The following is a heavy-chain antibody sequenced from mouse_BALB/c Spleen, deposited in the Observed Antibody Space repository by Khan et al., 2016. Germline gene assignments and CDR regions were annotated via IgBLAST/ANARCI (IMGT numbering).Heavy chain of an antibody. V-gene: IGHV1S137*01. CDR3: AREGLNYGYAMDY. CDR2: ISTYYGDT. D-gene: IGHD1-1*01. J-gene: IGHJ4*01. CDR1: GYTFTDYA. Sequence: QVQLQQSGAELVRPGVSVKISCKGSGYTFTDYAMHWVKQSHAKNLEWIGVISTYYGDTSYNQKFKGKATMTVDTSSSTAYLELARLTSEDSAIYYCAREGLNYGYAMDYWGQGTSVTVSS.